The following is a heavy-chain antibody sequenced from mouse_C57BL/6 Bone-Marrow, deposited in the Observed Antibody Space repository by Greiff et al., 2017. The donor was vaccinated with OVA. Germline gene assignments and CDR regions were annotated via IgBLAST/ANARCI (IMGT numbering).Heavy chain of an antibody. V-gene: IGHV1-82*01. CDR3: ARSDYYGSYYYAMDY. J-gene: IGHJ4*01. D-gene: IGHD1-1*01. CDR1: GYAFSSSW. Sequence: VQLQQSGPELVKPGASVKISCKASGYAFSSSWMNWVKQRPGKGLEWIGRIYPGDGDTQHNGKFKGKATLTADKSSSTAYMQLSSLTSEDSAVYFCARSDYYGSYYYAMDYWGQGTSVTVSS. CDR2: IYPGDGDT.